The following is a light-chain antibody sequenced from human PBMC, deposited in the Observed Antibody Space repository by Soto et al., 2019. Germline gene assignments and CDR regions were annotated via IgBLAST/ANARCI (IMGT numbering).Light chain of an antibody. CDR2: EVS. Sequence: QSVLTQPASVSGSPGQSITISCTGTSSDVGSYNLVSWYQQHPGKAPKLMIYEVSKRPSGVSNRFSGSKSGNPPSLKISGLQAEDEADYYCCSYAGSSTPFVFETGPKVTVL. V-gene: IGLV2-23*02. CDR1: SSDVGSYNL. J-gene: IGLJ1*01. CDR3: CSYAGSSTPFV.